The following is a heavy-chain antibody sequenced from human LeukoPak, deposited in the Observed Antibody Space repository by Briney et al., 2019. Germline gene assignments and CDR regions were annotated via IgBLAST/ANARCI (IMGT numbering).Heavy chain of an antibody. CDR3: AKDKWRNYYDSSGYMA. J-gene: IGHJ5*02. V-gene: IGHV3-9*01. Sequence: GGSLRLSCAASGFTFDDYAMHWVRQAPGKGLEWVSGISWNSGSIGYADSVKGRFTISRDNAKNSLYLQMNSLRAEDTALYYCAKDKWRNYYDSSGYMAWGQGTLVTVSS. CDR2: ISWNSGSI. D-gene: IGHD3-22*01. CDR1: GFTFDDYA.